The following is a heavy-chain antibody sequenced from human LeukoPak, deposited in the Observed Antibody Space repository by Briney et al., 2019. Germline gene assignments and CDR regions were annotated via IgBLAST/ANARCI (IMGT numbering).Heavy chain of an antibody. Sequence: GEALQISCQGSGYPFTSYWIGWVRQLPGKGLEWMGIIYPGDSDTRDSPSFQGQVTISADKSSSTAYLQWSSLKASDTAMYYCARLPSSIAALYFQHGGQGSLVTVS. CDR1: GYPFTSYW. CDR2: IYPGDSDT. J-gene: IGHJ1*01. V-gene: IGHV5-51*01. CDR3: ARLPSSIAALYFQH. D-gene: IGHD6-6*01.